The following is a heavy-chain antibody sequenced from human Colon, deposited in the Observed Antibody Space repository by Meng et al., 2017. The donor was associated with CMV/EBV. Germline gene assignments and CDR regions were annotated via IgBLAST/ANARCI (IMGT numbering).Heavy chain of an antibody. CDR2: VSYSGNT. D-gene: IGHD2-2*01. CDR3: ARAAEPPFAVLPAAMPTYYGLDV. V-gene: IGHV4-59*01. Sequence: SETLSLTCTVSGGSINTYYWSWIRQPPGKGLEWIGYVSYSGNTNYNPSLESRVTISVDTSKKQFSLNLSSVTAADTAVYYCARAAEPPFAVLPAAMPTYYGLDVWGQGTTVTVSS. CDR1: GGSINTYY. J-gene: IGHJ6*02.